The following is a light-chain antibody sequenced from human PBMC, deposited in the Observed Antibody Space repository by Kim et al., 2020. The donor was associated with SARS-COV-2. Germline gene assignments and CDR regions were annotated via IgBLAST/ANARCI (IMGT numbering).Light chain of an antibody. CDR1: QDIRND. Sequence: DIQMTQSPSSLSASVGDRVTITCRASQDIRNDLGWYQQNPGRAPKRLIYGASSLQCGVPSRFSGSGSGTEFTLTISSLQPEDFATYFCLQHNTDPSTFGQGTRLEIK. CDR2: GAS. J-gene: IGKJ5*01. CDR3: LQHNTDPST. V-gene: IGKV1-17*01.